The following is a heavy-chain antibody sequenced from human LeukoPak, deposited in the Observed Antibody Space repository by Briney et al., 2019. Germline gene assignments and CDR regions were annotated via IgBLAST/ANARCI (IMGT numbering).Heavy chain of an antibody. CDR2: MNPNSGNT. CDR3: ARGPQAPRYCSGGSCYSFYYYYMDV. V-gene: IGHV1-8*01. J-gene: IGHJ6*03. D-gene: IGHD2-15*01. CDR1: GYTFTTYD. Sequence: GASVKVSCKASGYTFTTYDINWVRQAAGQGLEWMGWMNPNSGNTGFAHKFQGRISMTRNTSKSTAYMELSSLRSEDTAVYYCARGPQAPRYCSGGSCYSFYYYYMDVWGKGTTVTVSS.